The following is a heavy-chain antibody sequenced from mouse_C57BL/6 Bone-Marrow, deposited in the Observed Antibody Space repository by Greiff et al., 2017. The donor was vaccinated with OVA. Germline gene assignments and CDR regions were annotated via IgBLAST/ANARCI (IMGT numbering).Heavy chain of an antibody. CDR3: AREENYYSNFWFAY. D-gene: IGHD2-5*01. CDR2: INYDGSST. J-gene: IGHJ3*01. V-gene: IGHV5-16*01. CDR1: GFTFSDYY. Sequence: EVHLVESEGGLVQPGSSMKLSCTASGFTFSDYYMAWVRQVPEKGLEWVANINYDGSSTYYLDSLKSRFIISRDNAKNILYLQMSSLKSEDTATYYCAREENYYSNFWFAYWGQGTLVTVSA.